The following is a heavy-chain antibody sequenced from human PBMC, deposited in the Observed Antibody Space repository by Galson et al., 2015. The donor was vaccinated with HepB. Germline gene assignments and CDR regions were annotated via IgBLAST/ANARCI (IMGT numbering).Heavy chain of an antibody. V-gene: IGHV3-66*01. CDR1: GFTVSSNY. CDR2: IYSGGST. Sequence: SLRLSCAASGFTVSSNYMSWVRQAPGKGLEWVSVIYSGGSTYYADSVKGRFTISRDNSKNTLYLQMNSLRAEDTAVYYCARDRGSSGWYSEFVSWSQGTLVTVSS. J-gene: IGHJ4*02. CDR3: ARDRGSSGWYSEFVS. D-gene: IGHD6-19*01.